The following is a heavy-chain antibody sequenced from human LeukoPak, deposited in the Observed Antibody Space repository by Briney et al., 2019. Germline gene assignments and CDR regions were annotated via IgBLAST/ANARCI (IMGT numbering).Heavy chain of an antibody. V-gene: IGHV3-74*01. CDR2: IENDGSTT. J-gene: IGHJ3*02. CDR1: GFTLSSYL. Sequence: AGGSLRLSCAASGFTLSSYLMHWVRQAPGKGLVWVSRIENDGSTTTYADSVKGRFTISRDNAKNTLCLQMNSLRAEDTAVYYCARGGYSAGFDIWGQRTMVTVSS. CDR3: ARGGYSAGFDI. D-gene: IGHD3-16*02.